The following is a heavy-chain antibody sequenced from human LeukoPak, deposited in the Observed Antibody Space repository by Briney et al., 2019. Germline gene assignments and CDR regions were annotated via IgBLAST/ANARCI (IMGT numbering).Heavy chain of an antibody. CDR1: GGTFSSYA. CDR3: ARGGRNYYDSSGYYLNH. D-gene: IGHD3-22*01. Sequence: GASVKVSCKASGGTFSSYAISWVRQAPGQGLGWMGGIIPIFGTANYAQKFQGRVTITTDESTSTAYMELSSLRSEDTAVYYCARGGRNYYDSSGYYLNHWGQGTLVTVSS. V-gene: IGHV1-69*05. CDR2: IIPIFGTA. J-gene: IGHJ1*01.